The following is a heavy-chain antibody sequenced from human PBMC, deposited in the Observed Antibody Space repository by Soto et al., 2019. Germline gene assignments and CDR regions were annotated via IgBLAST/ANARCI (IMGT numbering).Heavy chain of an antibody. Sequence: SVKVSCKASGGTFSSYTISWVRQAPGQGLEWMGRIIPILGIANYAQKFQGRVTITADKSTSTAYMELSSLRSEDTAVYYCARDLIRYFDWLSRPSYGMDVWGQGTTVTVSS. CDR1: GGTFSSYT. CDR3: ARDLIRYFDWLSRPSYGMDV. D-gene: IGHD3-9*01. J-gene: IGHJ6*02. V-gene: IGHV1-69*04. CDR2: IIPILGIA.